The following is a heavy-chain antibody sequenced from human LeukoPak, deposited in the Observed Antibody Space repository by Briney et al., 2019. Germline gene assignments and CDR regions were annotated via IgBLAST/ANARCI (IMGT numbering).Heavy chain of an antibody. D-gene: IGHD6-13*01. Sequence: SETLSLTCTVSGGSISSYYWSWIRQPPGKGLEWIGYIYYSGSTNYNPSLKSRVTISVDTSKDQFSLKLSSVTAADTAVYYCARANSSSWYSPWYYYYYMDVWGKGTTVTLSS. CDR2: IYYSGST. CDR1: GGSISSYY. J-gene: IGHJ6*03. V-gene: IGHV4-59*01. CDR3: ARANSSSWYSPWYYYYYMDV.